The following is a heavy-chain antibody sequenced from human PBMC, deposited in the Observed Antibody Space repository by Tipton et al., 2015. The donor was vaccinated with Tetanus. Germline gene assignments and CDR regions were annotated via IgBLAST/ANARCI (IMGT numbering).Heavy chain of an antibody. J-gene: IGHJ6*02. CDR2: INHSGST. CDR1: GGSFSGYY. D-gene: IGHD5-18*01. Sequence: TLSLTCAVYGGSFSGYYWSWIRQPPGKGLEWIGEINHSGSTNYNPSLKSRVTISVDTSKNRFSLKLSSVTAADTAVYYCARGGRRGYSYGYAPYYYGMDVWGQGTTVTVSS. CDR3: ARGGRRGYSYGYAPYYYGMDV. V-gene: IGHV4-34*01.